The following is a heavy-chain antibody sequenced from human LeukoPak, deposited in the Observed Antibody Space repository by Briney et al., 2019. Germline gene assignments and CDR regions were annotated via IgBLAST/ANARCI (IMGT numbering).Heavy chain of an antibody. V-gene: IGHV4-59*01. CDR3: ARYSGGVFD. J-gene: IGHJ4*02. CDR2: VYYNGDT. CDR1: GASITGDY. D-gene: IGHD3-16*02. Sequence: PSETLSLTCTVSGASITGDYWTVTRQPPGKGLEYIGYVYYNGDTNYNPSLRSRVTMSVDMSKSQFSLNLRSVTAADTAVYFCARYSGGVFDWGQGTLVTVSS.